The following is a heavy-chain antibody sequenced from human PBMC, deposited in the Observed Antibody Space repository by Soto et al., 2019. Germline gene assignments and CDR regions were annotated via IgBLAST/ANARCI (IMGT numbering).Heavy chain of an antibody. J-gene: IGHJ4*02. Sequence: GGSLRLSCAASGFTFSDHYMDWVRQAPGKGLEWVGRTRNKANSFTTEYAASVKGRFTIFRDDSKNSLYLQMSSLKTEDTAMYYCAREFMTTVTYFDYWGQGTMVTVSS. V-gene: IGHV3-72*01. CDR2: TRNKANSFTT. CDR3: AREFMTTVTYFDY. D-gene: IGHD4-17*01. CDR1: GFTFSDHY.